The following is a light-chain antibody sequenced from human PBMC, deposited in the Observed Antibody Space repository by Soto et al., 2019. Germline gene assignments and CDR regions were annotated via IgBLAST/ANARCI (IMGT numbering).Light chain of an antibody. J-gene: IGLJ1*01. CDR3: NSYPTTTVV. V-gene: IGLV2-14*01. CDR2: EVT. Sequence: QSALTQPASVSGSPGQSITISCTGTSSDVGAYNYVSWYQQYPGKAPKLMIYEVTNRPSGVSNRFSGSKSGNTASLTISGLQPEDEADYYCNSYPTTTVVFGTGTKVTVL. CDR1: SSDVGAYNY.